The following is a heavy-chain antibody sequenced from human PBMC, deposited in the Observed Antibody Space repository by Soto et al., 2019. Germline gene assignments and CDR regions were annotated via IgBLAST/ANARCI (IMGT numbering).Heavy chain of an antibody. CDR3: ATAAPDDFWSGYHERVGY. J-gene: IGHJ4*02. D-gene: IGHD3-3*01. V-gene: IGHV3-23*01. Sequence: EVQLLESGGGLVQPGGSLRLSCTASGFTFSTYAMSWVRQAPGKGLEWVSGISGSGGSTFYADSVKGRFTISRDNSKNTMYMQMSRLRAEDTAVYYCATAAPDDFWSGYHERVGYWGQGTLVTFSS. CDR1: GFTFSTYA. CDR2: ISGSGGST.